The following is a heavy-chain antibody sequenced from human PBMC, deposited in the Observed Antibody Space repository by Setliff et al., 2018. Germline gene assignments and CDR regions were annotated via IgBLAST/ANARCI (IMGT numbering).Heavy chain of an antibody. CDR1: GGSISSYY. D-gene: IGHD3-22*01. CDR2: IYYSGST. V-gene: IGHV4-59*01. CDR3: ARLALTGHDSSGYYYALDYYYYMDV. J-gene: IGHJ6*03. Sequence: PSETLSLTCTVSGGSISSYYWSWIRQPPGKGLEWIGYIYYSGSTNYNPSLKSRVTISVDTSKNQLSLKLNSVTAADTAVYYCARLALTGHDSSGYYYALDYYYYMDVWGKGTTVTVSS.